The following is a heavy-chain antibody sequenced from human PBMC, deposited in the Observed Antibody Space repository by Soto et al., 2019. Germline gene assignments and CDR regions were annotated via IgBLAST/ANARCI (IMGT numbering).Heavy chain of an antibody. V-gene: IGHV3-15*01. CDR3: ARRSTVPTRFDY. CDR2: IKSKTDGGTT. J-gene: IGHJ4*02. Sequence: PGGSLRLSCAASGFTFSNAWMSWVRQAPGKGLEWVGRIKSKTDGGTTDYAAPVKGRFTISRDDSKNTLYLQMNSLRVEDTAFYYCARRSTVPTRFDYWGQGTLVTVSS. CDR1: GFTFSNAW. D-gene: IGHD4-17*01.